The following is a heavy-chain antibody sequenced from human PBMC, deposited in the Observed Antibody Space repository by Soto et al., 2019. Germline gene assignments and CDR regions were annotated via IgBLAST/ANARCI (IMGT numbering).Heavy chain of an antibody. J-gene: IGHJ4*02. Sequence: QVQLQESGPGLVQPSETLSLTCSVSGASVNSDGSYWSWLRQPPGKGLEWIGYIYYTGSTTYNPSLKSRVTISKDTSQNQFSLELTSVTAADTAIFYCARAGRYTASFWGQGTLVTVSS. V-gene: IGHV4-61*08. CDR2: IYYTGST. CDR3: ARAGRYTASF. CDR1: GASVNSDGSY. D-gene: IGHD2-2*02.